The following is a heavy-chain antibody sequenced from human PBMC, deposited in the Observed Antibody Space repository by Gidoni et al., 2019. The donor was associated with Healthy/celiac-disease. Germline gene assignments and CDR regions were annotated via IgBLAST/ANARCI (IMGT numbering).Heavy chain of an antibody. D-gene: IGHD1-26*01. Sequence: EVQLVESGGVVVQPGGSLRLSCAASGFTFDDYTMHWVRQAPGKGLEWVSLISWDGGSTYYADSVKGRFTISRDNSKNSLYLQMNSLRTEDTALYYCAKDEREWELLSAFDIWGQGTMVTVSS. J-gene: IGHJ3*02. V-gene: IGHV3-43*01. CDR1: GFTFDDYT. CDR3: AKDEREWELLSAFDI. CDR2: ISWDGGST.